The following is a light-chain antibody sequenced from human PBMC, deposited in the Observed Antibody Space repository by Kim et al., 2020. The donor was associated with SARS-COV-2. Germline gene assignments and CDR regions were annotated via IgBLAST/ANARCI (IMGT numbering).Light chain of an antibody. CDR2: GAS. CDR3: QQYNNWPFYT. CDR1: QSVSSN. V-gene: IGKV3-15*01. Sequence: EIVLTQSPGTLSVSPGERATLSCRASQSVSSNLAWYQQKPGQAPRLLIYGASTRATGIPARFSGSGSGTEFTLTISSLQSEDFAVYYCQQYNNWPFYTFGQGTKLEI. J-gene: IGKJ2*01.